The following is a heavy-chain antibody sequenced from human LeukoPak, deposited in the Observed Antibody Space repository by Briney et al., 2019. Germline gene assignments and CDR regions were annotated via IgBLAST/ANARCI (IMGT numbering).Heavy chain of an antibody. CDR2: IYYSGST. J-gene: IGHJ4*02. CDR1: GGSISSNY. D-gene: IGHD3-22*01. CDR3: ASNYYDSSPYWGY. Sequence: SETLSLTCTVSGGSISSNYWSWIRQLPGKGLEWIGYIYYSGSTNYNPSLKSRVIISVDTSKNQFSLKLSSVTAADTAVYYCASNYYDSSPYWGYWGQGTLVTVSS. V-gene: IGHV4-59*01.